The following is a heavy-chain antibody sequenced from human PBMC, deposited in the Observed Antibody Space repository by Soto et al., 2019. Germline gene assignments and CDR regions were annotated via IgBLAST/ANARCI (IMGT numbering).Heavy chain of an antibody. J-gene: IGHJ4*02. V-gene: IGHV1-69*06. CDR1: GGTFSSYA. D-gene: IGHD5-18*01. Sequence: GASVKVSCKASGGTFSSYAISWVRQAPGQGLEWMGGIIPIFGTANYAQKFQGRVTITADKSTSTAYIELSSLRSEDTAVYYCARGRGYSYGRWGSPNWGQGTLVTVSS. CDR2: IIPIFGTA. CDR3: ARGRGYSYGRWGSPN.